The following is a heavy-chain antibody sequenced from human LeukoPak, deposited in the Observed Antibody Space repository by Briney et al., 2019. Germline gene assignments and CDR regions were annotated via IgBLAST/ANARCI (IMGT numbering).Heavy chain of an antibody. V-gene: IGHV3-7*01. CDR1: GFTFSDYW. Sequence: GGSLRLSCAASGFTFSDYWMSWMRQAPGKGLEWVANIKYDGDEEYYVDSVKGRFTISRDNAKNPLYLQLNSLRVEDTAVYYCKSGGAAPGSFDNWGQGTLVTVSP. D-gene: IGHD6-13*01. CDR3: KSGGAAPGSFDN. CDR2: IKYDGDEE. J-gene: IGHJ4*02.